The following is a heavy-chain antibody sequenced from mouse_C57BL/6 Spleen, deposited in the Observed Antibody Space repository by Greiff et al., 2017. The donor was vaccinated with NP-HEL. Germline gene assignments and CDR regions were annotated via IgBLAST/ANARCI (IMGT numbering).Heavy chain of an antibody. D-gene: IGHD1-1*01. CDR2: INPNNGGT. V-gene: IGHV1-26*01. Sequence: VQLQQSGPELVKPGASVKISCKASGYTFTDYYMNWVKQSHGKSLEWIGDINPNNGGTSYNQKFKGKATLTVDKSSSTAYMELRSLTSEDSAVYYCARGGAGSLAYWGQGTLVTVSA. CDR1: GYTFTDYY. CDR3: ARGGAGSLAY. J-gene: IGHJ3*01.